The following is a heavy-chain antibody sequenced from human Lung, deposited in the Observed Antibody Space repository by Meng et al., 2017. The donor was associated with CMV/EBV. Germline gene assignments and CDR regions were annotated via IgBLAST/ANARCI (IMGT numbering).Heavy chain of an antibody. CDR1: GFTFRSFE. D-gene: IGHD2-15*01. Sequence: SCAASGFTFRSFEMNWVRQAPGKGLDWVSYISSSGTTIYYADSVKGRFTISRDNAKNSLYLQINSLRAEDTAVYYCSRGGGRYCRGGSCYRTGFDPWXQGTXVTVDS. CDR3: SRGGGRYCRGGSCYRTGFDP. V-gene: IGHV3-48*03. CDR2: ISSSGTTI. J-gene: IGHJ5*02.